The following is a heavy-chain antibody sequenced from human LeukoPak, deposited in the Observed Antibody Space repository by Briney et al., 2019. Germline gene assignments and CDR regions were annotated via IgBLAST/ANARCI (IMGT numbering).Heavy chain of an antibody. V-gene: IGHV3-48*01. J-gene: IGHJ4*02. D-gene: IGHD5-18*01. CDR1: RFTFSSYS. CDR3: ARGRGYSYDTDY. Sequence: GGSLRLSCAPSRFTFSSYSMKWVRQAPGKGREWLSYISSSGSTIYYEESVKGRFTISRDNAKNSLYLQMNSLRAEDRAVYYCARGRGYSYDTDYWGQGTLVTVSS. CDR2: ISSSGSTI.